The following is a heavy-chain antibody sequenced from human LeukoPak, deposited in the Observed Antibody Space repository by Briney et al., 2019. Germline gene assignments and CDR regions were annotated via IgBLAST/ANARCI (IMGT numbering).Heavy chain of an antibody. D-gene: IGHD3-10*01. V-gene: IGHV4-34*01. CDR3: AKLYGSGRSDWCFDL. CDR1: GGSFSGYY. Sequence: PSETLSLKCAVYGGSFSGYYWSWIRQTPGKGLEWIGEIDQSGSTSYNPSLKDRVIISVDTSKNQFSLKVNSVTAADAAVYYCAKLYGSGRSDWCFDLWGRGTPVTVLS. CDR2: IDQSGST. J-gene: IGHJ2*01.